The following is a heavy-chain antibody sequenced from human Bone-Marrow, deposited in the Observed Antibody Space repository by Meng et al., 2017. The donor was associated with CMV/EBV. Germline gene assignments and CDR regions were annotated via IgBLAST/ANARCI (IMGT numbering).Heavy chain of an antibody. CDR2: IIPILGIV. Sequence: SVKVSCKASGGTFSDYAITWVRQAPGQGLEWMGRIIPILGIVDHAQKFQGRATITADKSTSIVYMELSSLRSDDTAVYYCARDDSVAVKNWFDPWGQGTLVTVSS. CDR1: GGTFSDYA. CDR3: ARDDSVAVKNWFDP. V-gene: IGHV1-69*04. D-gene: IGHD4-11*01. J-gene: IGHJ5*02.